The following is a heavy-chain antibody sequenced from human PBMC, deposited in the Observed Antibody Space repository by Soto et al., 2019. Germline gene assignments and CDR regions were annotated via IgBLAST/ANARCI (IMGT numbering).Heavy chain of an antibody. CDR3: ARGRRQLWFPHWCSGGSCYDYYGMDV. V-gene: IGHV1-69*13. D-gene: IGHD2-15*01. CDR2: IIPIFNTA. J-gene: IGHJ6*02. CDR1: GGTLSNYA. Sequence: GASVKVSCKASGGTLSNYAFTWVRQAPGQGLEWMGGIIPIFNTANYAQKFQGRVTITADESTSTAYMEVNSLRSEDTAVYYCARGRRQLWFPHWCSGGSCYDYYGMDVWGQGTTVTVSS.